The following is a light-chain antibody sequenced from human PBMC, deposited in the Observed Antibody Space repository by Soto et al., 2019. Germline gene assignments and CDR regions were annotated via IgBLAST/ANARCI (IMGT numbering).Light chain of an antibody. Sequence: DIQMTQSPSTLFGSVGDRVTVTCRASQTISSWLAWYQQKPGRAPKLLIYDASNLEAGVPSRFRGSGSGTDFTFTISRLQPEDIATYYCQQYENLPTFGQGTRLEIK. V-gene: IGKV1-33*01. CDR3: QQYENLPT. J-gene: IGKJ5*01. CDR2: DAS. CDR1: QTISSW.